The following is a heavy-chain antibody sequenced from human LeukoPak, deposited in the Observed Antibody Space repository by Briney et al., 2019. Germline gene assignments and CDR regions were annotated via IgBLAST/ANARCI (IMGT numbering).Heavy chain of an antibody. J-gene: IGHJ4*02. CDR2: FDPEDGET. D-gene: IGHD5-12*01. Sequence: ASVNVSCKVSGYTLTELSMHWVRQAPGKGLEWMGGFDPEDGETIYAQKFQGRVTMTEDTSTDTAYMELSSLRSEDTAVYYCATQIVATRGFDYWGQGTLVTVSS. CDR3: ATQIVATRGFDY. CDR1: GYTLTELS. V-gene: IGHV1-24*01.